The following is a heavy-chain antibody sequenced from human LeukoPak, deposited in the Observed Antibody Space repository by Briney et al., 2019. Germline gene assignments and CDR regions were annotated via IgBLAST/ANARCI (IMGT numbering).Heavy chain of an antibody. D-gene: IGHD1-1*01. CDR3: ARYKWMKAFDY. Sequence: GGSLRLSCAASGFTFSSYGMHWVRQAPGKGLEWVAVISYDGSNKYYADSVKGRFTISRDNAKNSLYLQMNSLRAEDTAVYYCARYKWMKAFDYWGQGTLVTVSS. CDR2: ISYDGSNK. CDR1: GFTFSSYG. J-gene: IGHJ4*02. V-gene: IGHV3-30*03.